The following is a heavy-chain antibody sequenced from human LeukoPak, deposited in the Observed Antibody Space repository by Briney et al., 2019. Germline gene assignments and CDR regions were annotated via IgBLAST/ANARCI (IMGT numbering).Heavy chain of an antibody. J-gene: IGHJ3*02. D-gene: IGHD3-9*01. CDR2: IYHSGDT. Sequence: SETLSLTCTVSGYSISSGYYWSWIRQAPGGGLEWIGYIYHSGDTYSNPSLKGRATVSMDRSKNQFSLNLSSVTAADTAVYYCARDYLSVLRYFDWVIGAFDIWGQGTMVTVSS. CDR3: ARDYLSVLRYFDWVIGAFDI. CDR1: GYSISSGYY. V-gene: IGHV4-38-2*02.